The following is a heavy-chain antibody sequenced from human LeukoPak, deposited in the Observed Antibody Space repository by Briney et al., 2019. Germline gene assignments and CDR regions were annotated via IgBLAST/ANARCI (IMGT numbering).Heavy chain of an antibody. J-gene: IGHJ5*02. CDR3: ARDRGVDRHDFWSGYYTENWFDP. V-gene: IGHV4-4*07. Sequence: PSETLSLTCTVSGGSISSYYWSWIRQPPGKGLEWIGRIYTSGSTNYNPSLKSRVTMSVDTSKNQFSLKLSSVTAADTAVYYCARDRGVDRHDFWSGYYTENWFDPWGQGTLVTVSS. D-gene: IGHD3-3*01. CDR1: GGSISSYY. CDR2: IYTSGST.